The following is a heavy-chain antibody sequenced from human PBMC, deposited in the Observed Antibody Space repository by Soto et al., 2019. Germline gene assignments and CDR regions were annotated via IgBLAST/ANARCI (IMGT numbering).Heavy chain of an antibody. CDR1: GYSISSGYY. CDR2: IYHSGST. D-gene: IGHD5-12*01. J-gene: IGHJ4*02. Sequence: LSLTCAVSGYSISSGYYWGWIRQPPGKGLEWIGSIYHSGSTYYNPSLKSRVTISVDTSKNQFSLKLSSVTAADTAVYYCARRIVATNLYYFDYWGQGTLVTVSS. V-gene: IGHV4-38-2*01. CDR3: ARRIVATNLYYFDY.